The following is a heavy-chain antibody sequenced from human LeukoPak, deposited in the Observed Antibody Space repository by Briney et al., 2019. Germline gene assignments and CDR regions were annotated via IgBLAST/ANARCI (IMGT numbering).Heavy chain of an antibody. V-gene: IGHV3-23*01. CDR3: AKDPRFVVVVAATFDY. CDR2: ISDSGGST. CDR1: GFTFSSYA. D-gene: IGHD2-15*01. J-gene: IGHJ4*02. Sequence: GGSLRLSCAASGFTFSSYAMSRVRQAPGKGLEWVSAISDSGGSTYYADSVKGRFTISRDNSKNTLYLQMNSLRAEDTAVYYCAKDPRFVVVVAATFDYWGQGTLVTVSS.